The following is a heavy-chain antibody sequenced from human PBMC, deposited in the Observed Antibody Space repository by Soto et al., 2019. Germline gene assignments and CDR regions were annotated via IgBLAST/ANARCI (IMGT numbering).Heavy chain of an antibody. CDR2: MNPNSGNT. CDR3: ARGRGSRGYYYYYYGMDV. V-gene: IGHV1-8*01. J-gene: IGHJ6*02. CDR1: GYTFTSYD. Sequence: ASVKVSCKASGYTFTSYDINWVRQATGQGLEWMGWMNPNSGNTGYAQKFQGRVTMTRNTSISTAYMELSSLRSEDTAVYYCARGRGSRGYYYYYYGMDVWGQGSTVTVS. D-gene: IGHD2-15*01.